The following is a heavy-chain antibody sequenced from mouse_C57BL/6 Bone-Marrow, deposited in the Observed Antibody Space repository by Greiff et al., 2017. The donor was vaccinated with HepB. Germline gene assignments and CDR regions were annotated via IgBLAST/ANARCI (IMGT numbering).Heavy chain of an antibody. CDR1: GFTFSDYY. J-gene: IGHJ2*01. D-gene: IGHD2-5*01. V-gene: IGHV5-16*01. Sequence: EVQVVESEGGLVQPGSSMKLSCTASGFTFSDYYMAWVRQVPEKGLEWVANINYDGSSTYYLDSLKSRFIISRDNAKNILYLQMSSLKSEDTATYYCARFYSSIDYWGQGTTLTVSS. CDR3: ARFYSSIDY. CDR2: INYDGSST.